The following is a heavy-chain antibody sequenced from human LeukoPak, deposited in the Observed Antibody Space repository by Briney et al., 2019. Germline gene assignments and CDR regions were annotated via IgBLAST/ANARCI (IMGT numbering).Heavy chain of an antibody. CDR2: ISSSGSYI. J-gene: IGHJ4*02. Sequence: PGGSLRLSCAASGFTFSTYSMNWVRQAPGKGLEWVSSISSSGSYIYYADSVKGRFTISRDNAKNSLYLQMNSLRAEDTAVYYCARNYYGSGSYGNWGQGTLVTVSS. D-gene: IGHD3-10*01. V-gene: IGHV3-21*01. CDR3: ARNYYGSGSYGN. CDR1: GFTFSTYS.